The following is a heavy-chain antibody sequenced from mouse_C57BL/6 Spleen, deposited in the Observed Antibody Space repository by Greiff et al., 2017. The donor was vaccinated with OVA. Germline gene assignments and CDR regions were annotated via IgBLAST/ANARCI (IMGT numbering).Heavy chain of an antibody. J-gene: IGHJ3*01. V-gene: IGHV1-50*01. Sequence: QVQLQQPGAELVKPGASVKLSCKASGYTFTSYWMQWVKQRPGQGLEWIGEIDPSDSYTNYNQKFKGKATLTVDTSSSTAYMQLSSLTSEDSAVYYCGTAQATYWGEGTLVTVSA. CDR2: IDPSDSYT. D-gene: IGHD3-2*02. CDR3: GTAQATY. CDR1: GYTFTSYW.